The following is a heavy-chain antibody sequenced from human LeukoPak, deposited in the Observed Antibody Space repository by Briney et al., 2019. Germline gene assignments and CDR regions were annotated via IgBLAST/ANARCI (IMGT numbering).Heavy chain of an antibody. J-gene: IGHJ4*02. Sequence: SQTLSLTCAISGDSVSSNSSAWNWIRQSPSRGLEWLGRTYYQSKWYNDYALSVKSRITINPDTSKNQFSLQLNSVTPEDTAVYYCAREDSSGYYSAFDYWGQGTLVTVSS. D-gene: IGHD3-22*01. CDR1: GDSVSSNSSA. V-gene: IGHV6-1*01. CDR3: AREDSSGYYSAFDY. CDR2: TYYQSKWYN.